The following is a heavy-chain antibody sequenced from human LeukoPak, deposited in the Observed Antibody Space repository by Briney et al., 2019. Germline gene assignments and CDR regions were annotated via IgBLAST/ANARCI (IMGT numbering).Heavy chain of an antibody. V-gene: IGHV4-39*01. CDR3: ARHYSSGWYYFDY. CDR1: GGSISSSSYY. Sequence: SETLSLTCTVSGGSISSSSYYWGWIRQPPGKGLEWIGSIYYSGSTYYNPSLKSRVTISVDTSKNQFSLKLSSVTAADTAVYYCARHYSSGWYYFDYWGQGTLVTVSS. CDR2: IYYSGST. J-gene: IGHJ4*02. D-gene: IGHD6-19*01.